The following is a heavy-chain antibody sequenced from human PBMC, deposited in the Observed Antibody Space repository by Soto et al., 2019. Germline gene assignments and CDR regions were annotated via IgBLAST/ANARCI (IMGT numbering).Heavy chain of an antibody. D-gene: IGHD3-22*01. CDR3: ARDLMMLAYYDSSGNSMDV. J-gene: IGHJ6*02. CDR2: IYTSGST. Sequence: SETLSLTCAVYGGSFSGYYWSWIRQPAGKGLEWIGRIYTSGSTNYNPSLKSRVTMSVDTSKNQFSLKLSSVTAADTAVYYCARDLMMLAYYDSSGNSMDVWGQGTTVTVSS. CDR1: GGSFSGYY. V-gene: IGHV4-4*07.